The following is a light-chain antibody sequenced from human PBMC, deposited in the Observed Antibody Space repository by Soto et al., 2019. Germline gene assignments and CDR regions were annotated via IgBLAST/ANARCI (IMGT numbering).Light chain of an antibody. V-gene: IGKV1-5*03. CDR1: QYIGDS. CDR2: KAS. J-gene: IGKJ2*01. Sequence: DIQMTQSPSTLSAYVGDRVTITCRASQYIGDSLAWYQQRPGKAPNLLIYKASILENGVPSRFSGSGSGTQFTLSITGLQPDDFGTYFCQQYDTYSYDFGQGTKLEIK. CDR3: QQYDTYSYD.